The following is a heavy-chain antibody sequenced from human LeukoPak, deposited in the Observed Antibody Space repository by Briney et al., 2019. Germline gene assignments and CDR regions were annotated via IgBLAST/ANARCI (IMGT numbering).Heavy chain of an antibody. Sequence: PSETLSLTCIVSGGSISSYYWNWFRQPPGKGLEWIGYIYYSGTTNYNPSLKSRVTISLDTSENQFSLKLSSLTAADTAVYSCARLLDNDSSGDPDTFDMWGQGTMVTVSS. CDR3: ARLLDNDSSGDPDTFDM. J-gene: IGHJ3*02. CDR2: IYYSGTT. D-gene: IGHD3-22*01. CDR1: GGSISSYY. V-gene: IGHV4-59*01.